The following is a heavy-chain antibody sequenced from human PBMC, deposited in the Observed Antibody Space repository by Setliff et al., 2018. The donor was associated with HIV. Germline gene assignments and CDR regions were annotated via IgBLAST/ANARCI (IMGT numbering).Heavy chain of an antibody. D-gene: IGHD3-3*01. J-gene: IGHJ4*02. CDR2: IYISGST. CDR1: GGSINSGSYY. Sequence: SETLSLTCTVSGGSINSGSYYWNWIRQPAGKGLEWIGRIYISGSTNYNPSLKNRVTISVDTSKNQLSLRLTTMTAADTAVYYCARTQPDTIFGVDVFDCWGQGKMVTVSS. V-gene: IGHV4-61*02. CDR3: ARTQPDTIFGVDVFDC.